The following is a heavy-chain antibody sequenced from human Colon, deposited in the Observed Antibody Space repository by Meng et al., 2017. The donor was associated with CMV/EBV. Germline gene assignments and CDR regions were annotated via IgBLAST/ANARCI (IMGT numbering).Heavy chain of an antibody. J-gene: IGHJ4*02. CDR3: ATDPSTVTTNY. D-gene: IGHD4-17*01. CDR1: GFTFSSYG. Sequence: GESLKISCAASGFTFSSYGMHWVRQAPGKGLEWVAFIRYDGSNQSYADSVKGRFTISRDNSKNTLYLEMGSLRPEDMAVYYCATDPSTVTTNYWGRGTLVTVSS. V-gene: IGHV3-30*02. CDR2: IRYDGSNQ.